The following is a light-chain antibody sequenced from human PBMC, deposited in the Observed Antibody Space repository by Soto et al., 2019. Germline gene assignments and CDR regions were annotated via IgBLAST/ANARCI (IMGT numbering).Light chain of an antibody. Sequence: EIVMPQSPATLSVSPGERATLSCRASQSVSSNLAWYQQKPGQAPRLLIYGASTRATGIPARFSGSGSGTEFTLTISSLQSEDGAVYYCQQYNNWPQTFGQGTKVEIK. J-gene: IGKJ1*01. CDR2: GAS. CDR3: QQYNNWPQT. CDR1: QSVSSN. V-gene: IGKV3-15*01.